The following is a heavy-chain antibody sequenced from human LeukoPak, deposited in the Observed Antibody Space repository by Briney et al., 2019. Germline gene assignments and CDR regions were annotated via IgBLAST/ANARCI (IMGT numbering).Heavy chain of an antibody. CDR3: GADLTMVRGVPRWFDP. V-gene: IGHV1-58*02. D-gene: IGHD3-10*01. CDR1: GFTFTSSA. J-gene: IGHJ5*02. CDR2: IVVGSGNT. Sequence: SVKVSCKASGFTFTSSAMQWVRQARGQRLERIGWIVVGSGNTNYAQKFQERVTITRDMSTSTTYMELSSLRSEDTAVYYCGADLTMVRGVPRWFDPWGQGTLVTVSS.